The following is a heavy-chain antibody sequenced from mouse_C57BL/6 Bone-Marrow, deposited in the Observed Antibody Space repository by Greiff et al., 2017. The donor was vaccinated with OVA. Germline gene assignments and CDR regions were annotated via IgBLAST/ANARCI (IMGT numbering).Heavy chain of an antibody. CDR3: AKLRRRFAY. J-gene: IGHJ3*01. CDR2: IHPNSGST. CDR1: GYTFTSYW. Sequence: QVQLQQPGAELVKPGASVKLSCKASGYTFTSYWMHWVKQRPGQGLEWIGMIHPNSGSTNYNEKFKSKATLTVDKSSSTAYMQRSSLTSEDSAVYYCAKLRRRFAYWGQGTLVTVSA. V-gene: IGHV1-64*01. D-gene: IGHD1-1*01.